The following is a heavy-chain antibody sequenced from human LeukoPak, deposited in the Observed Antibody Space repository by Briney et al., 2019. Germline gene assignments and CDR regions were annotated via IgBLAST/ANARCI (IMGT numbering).Heavy chain of an antibody. V-gene: IGHV3-30-3*01. D-gene: IGHD1-26*01. CDR1: GFTFSSYA. CDR3: ARDKGYYY. CDR2: ISYDGSNK. Sequence: PGRSLRLSCAASGFTFSSYAMHWVRQAPGKGLEWVAVISYDGSNKYYADSVKGRFTISRDNSKNTLYLQMNSLRAEDTAVYYCARDKGYYYWGQGTLVTVSS. J-gene: IGHJ4*02.